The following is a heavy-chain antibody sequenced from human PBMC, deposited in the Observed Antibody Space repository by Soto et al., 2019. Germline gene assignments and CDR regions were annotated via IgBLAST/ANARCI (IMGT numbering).Heavy chain of an antibody. CDR1: GGSFSHYH. CDR3: ASKDMATMSGNS. CDR2: INHSGST. J-gene: IGHJ4*02. D-gene: IGHD3-10*01. V-gene: IGHV4-34*01. Sequence: QEQLQQWGAGLLKPSETLSLTCAVYGGSFSHYHWSWIRQPPGKGLEWIGEINHSGSTNYNPSLKSRVTISVQTSKKQFSLKLDSVTAADTAVYYCASKDMATMSGNSWGQGTLVTVSS.